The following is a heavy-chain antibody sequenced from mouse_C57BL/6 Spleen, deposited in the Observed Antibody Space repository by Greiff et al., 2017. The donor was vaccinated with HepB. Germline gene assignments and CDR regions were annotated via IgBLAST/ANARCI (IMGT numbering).Heavy chain of an antibody. CDR2: IHPNSGST. CDR1: GYTFTSYW. CDR3: ARVGNWDRYFDY. V-gene: IGHV1-64*01. D-gene: IGHD4-1*01. J-gene: IGHJ2*01. Sequence: QVQLQQPGAELVKPGASVKLSCKASGYTFTSYWMHWVKQRPGQGLEWIGMIHPNSGSTNYNEKFKSKATLTVDKSSSTAYMQLSSLTSEDSAVYFCARVGNWDRYFDYWGQGTTLTVSS.